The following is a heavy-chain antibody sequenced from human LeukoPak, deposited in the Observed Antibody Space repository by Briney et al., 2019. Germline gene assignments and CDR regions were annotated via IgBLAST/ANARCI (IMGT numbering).Heavy chain of an antibody. J-gene: IGHJ2*01. Sequence: SETLSLACTVSGGSNSSYYWSWIRQPAGKGLEWIGRIYTSGSTNYNPSLKSRVTMSVDTSKNQFSLKLSSVTAADTAVYYCARFFQESSSSVWYFDLWGRGTLVTVSS. D-gene: IGHD6-6*01. CDR3: ARFFQESSSSVWYFDL. V-gene: IGHV4-4*07. CDR2: IYTSGST. CDR1: GGSNSSYY.